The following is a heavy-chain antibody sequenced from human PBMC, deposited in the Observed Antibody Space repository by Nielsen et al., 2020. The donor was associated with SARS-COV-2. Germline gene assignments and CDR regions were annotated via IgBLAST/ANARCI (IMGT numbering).Heavy chain of an antibody. V-gene: IGHV1-18*01. CDR1: GYTFTSYG. Sequence: ASVKVSCKASGYTFTSYGISWVRQAPGQGLEWMGWISAYNGNTNYAQKLQGRVTMTTDTSTSTAYMELRSLRSDDTAVYYCEGYCSGGSCYGGFEDYWGQGTLVTVSS. CDR3: EGYCSGGSCYGGFEDY. CDR2: ISAYNGNT. J-gene: IGHJ4*02. D-gene: IGHD2-15*01.